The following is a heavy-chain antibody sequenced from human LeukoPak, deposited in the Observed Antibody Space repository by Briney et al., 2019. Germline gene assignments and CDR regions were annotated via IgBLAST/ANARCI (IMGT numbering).Heavy chain of an antibody. CDR1: GGSISSAYYD. CDR2: IYYSGTT. V-gene: IGHV4-39*01. CDR3: ARRVVSFGRPSHFDY. D-gene: IGHD3-16*01. J-gene: IGHJ4*02. Sequence: PSETLSLTCSVSGGSISSAYYDWGWIRQPPGKGLEWIGNIYYSGTTYYSPSLKSRISISIDTSKKQFSLKLSSATAADTALYYCARRVVSFGRPSHFDYWGQGTLVTVSS.